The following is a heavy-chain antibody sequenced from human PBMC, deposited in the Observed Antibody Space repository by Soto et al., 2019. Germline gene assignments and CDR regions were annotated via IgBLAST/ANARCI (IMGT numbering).Heavy chain of an antibody. D-gene: IGHD1-20*01. V-gene: IGHV4-39*07. J-gene: IGHJ4*02. CDR1: GGSISSSSYF. CDR2: IYYSGST. Sequence: SETLSLTCTVSGGSISSSSYFWGWIRQPPGKGLEWIGSIYYSGSTYYNPSLKSRVTVAGDTSKNQFSLKLSSVTAADTAAYYCARRYGRNFDFWGQATLVTVSS. CDR3: ARRYGRNFDF.